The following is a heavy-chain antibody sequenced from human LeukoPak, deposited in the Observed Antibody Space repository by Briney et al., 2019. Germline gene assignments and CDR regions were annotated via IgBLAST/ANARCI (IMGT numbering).Heavy chain of an antibody. Sequence: PSETLSLTCTVSGGSISSYYWSWIRQPPGKGLEWIGYIYYSGSTNYNPSLKSRVTISVDTSKDQFSLKLGSVTAADTAVYYCARDRSIAAASGWFDPWGQGTLVTVSS. D-gene: IGHD6-13*01. J-gene: IGHJ5*02. V-gene: IGHV4-59*01. CDR3: ARDRSIAAASGWFDP. CDR2: IYYSGST. CDR1: GGSISSYY.